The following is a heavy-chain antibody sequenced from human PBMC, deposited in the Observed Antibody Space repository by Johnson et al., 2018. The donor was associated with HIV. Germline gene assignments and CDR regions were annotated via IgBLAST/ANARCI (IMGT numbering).Heavy chain of an antibody. CDR2: IWYDGSNK. V-gene: IGHV3-33*06. CDR1: GFTFSSYG. J-gene: IGHJ3*02. Sequence: QVQLVESGGGVVQPWKSLRLSCAASGFTFSSYGMHWVRQAAGKGLEWVALIWYDGSNKYYADSVKGRFTISRDNSKNTLYLQMNSLRGKDMAVYYCAKDSMGFNWNQFEAFDMWGQGTMVTVSS. D-gene: IGHD1-20*01. CDR3: AKDSMGFNWNQFEAFDM.